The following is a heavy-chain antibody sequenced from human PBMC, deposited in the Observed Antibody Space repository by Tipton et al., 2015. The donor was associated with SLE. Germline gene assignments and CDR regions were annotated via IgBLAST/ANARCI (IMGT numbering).Heavy chain of an antibody. CDR3: ARFRAITMVRGVISWYFDL. CDR2: IYHSGST. V-gene: IGHV4-38-2*01. Sequence: LRLSCSVSTYSITTASYWGWIRQPPGKDLEWIGSIYHSGSTFYNPSLESRVTISVDTSKNQFSLKLSSVTAADTAVYYCARFRAITMVRGVISWYFDLWGRGTLVTVSS. CDR1: TYSITTASY. D-gene: IGHD3-10*01. J-gene: IGHJ2*01.